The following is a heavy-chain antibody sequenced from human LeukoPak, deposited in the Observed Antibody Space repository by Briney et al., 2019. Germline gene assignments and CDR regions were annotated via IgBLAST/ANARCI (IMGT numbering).Heavy chain of an antibody. V-gene: IGHV4-59*12. D-gene: IGHD6-19*01. CDR3: ARDTGIAVAGNFDY. CDR2: IYYTGST. Sequence: SETLSLTCTVSGGSINGYYWSWIRQSPGKGLESLGYIYYTGSTNYNPSLKSRVTMSVDTSKNQFSLKLSSVTAADTAVYYCARDTGIAVAGNFDYWGQGTLVTVSS. CDR1: GGSINGYY. J-gene: IGHJ4*02.